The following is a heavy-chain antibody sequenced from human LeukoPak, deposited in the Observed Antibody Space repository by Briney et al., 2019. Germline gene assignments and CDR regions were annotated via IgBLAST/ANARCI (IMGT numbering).Heavy chain of an antibody. CDR3: ARDDNGADN. Sequence: ASVKVSCKGSGYTFSGDYLHWERQAPGQGLEWMGWINPKSGGTNYAQKFQGRVTMTRDTSISTAYMELSRLRSDDTAVYYCARDDNGADNWGQGTLVTVSS. V-gene: IGHV1-2*02. CDR2: INPKSGGT. D-gene: IGHD2-8*01. CDR1: GYTFSGDY. J-gene: IGHJ4*02.